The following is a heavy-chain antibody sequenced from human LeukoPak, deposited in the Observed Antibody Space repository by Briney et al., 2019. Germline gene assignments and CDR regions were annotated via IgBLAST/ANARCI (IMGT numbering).Heavy chain of an antibody. CDR1: GFTFSSYG. V-gene: IGHV3-33*06. CDR3: AKDQTAFGIAAAGSLIGY. J-gene: IGHJ4*02. Sequence: PVGSLRLSCAASGFTFSSYGMHWVRQAPGKGLEWVAVIWYDGSDKYYADSAKGRFTISRDNSRNTLYLQMNSLRAEDTAVYYCAKDQTAFGIAAAGSLIGYWGQGTLVTVS. D-gene: IGHD6-13*01. CDR2: IWYDGSDK.